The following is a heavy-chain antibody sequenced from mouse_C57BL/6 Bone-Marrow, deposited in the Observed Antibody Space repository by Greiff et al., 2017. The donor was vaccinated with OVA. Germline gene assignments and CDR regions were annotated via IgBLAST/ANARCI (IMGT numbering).Heavy chain of an antibody. D-gene: IGHD4-1*01. V-gene: IGHV5-6*02. CDR1: GFTFSSYG. CDR3: ARHWDFDY. Sequence: DVMLVEPGGDLVKPGGSLKLSCAASGFTFSSYGMPWVRQTPDKGLEWVATISSAGSYTYYPDSVKGRFTISRDNAKNTLYLQMSSLKSEDTAMYYCARHWDFDYWGQGTTLTVSS. J-gene: IGHJ2*01. CDR2: ISSAGSYT.